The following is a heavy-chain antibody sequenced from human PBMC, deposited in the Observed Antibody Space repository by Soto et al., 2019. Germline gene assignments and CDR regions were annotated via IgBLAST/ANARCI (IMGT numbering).Heavy chain of an antibody. D-gene: IGHD3-10*01. CDR1: GGTFSSYA. Sequence: QVQLVQSGAEVKKPGSSVKVSCKASGGTFSSYAISWVRQAPGQGLEWMGGIIPIFGTANYAHKFQGSVTITPDESTSPAYMELRSLRSEDTAVYYCASAQPPHYYGSGRSAFDIWGQGTMVTVSS. CDR3: ASAQPPHYYGSGRSAFDI. CDR2: IIPIFGTA. V-gene: IGHV1-69*05. J-gene: IGHJ3*02.